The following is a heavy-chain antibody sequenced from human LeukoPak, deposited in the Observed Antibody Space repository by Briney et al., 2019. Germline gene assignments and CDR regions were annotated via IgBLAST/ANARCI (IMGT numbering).Heavy chain of an antibody. J-gene: IGHJ5*02. CDR1: GGSFSGYY. Sequence: SETLSLTCAVYGGSFSGYYWSWVRQPPGKGPEWIGEINHSGSTNYNPCLMSRVTISVDTSKTQFSLKLSSVTAAVRAGYYCARDWGRLDPPGGFDPWGQGTLVTVSS. D-gene: IGHD3-16*01. CDR3: ARDWGRLDPPGGFDP. V-gene: IGHV4-34*01. CDR2: INHSGST.